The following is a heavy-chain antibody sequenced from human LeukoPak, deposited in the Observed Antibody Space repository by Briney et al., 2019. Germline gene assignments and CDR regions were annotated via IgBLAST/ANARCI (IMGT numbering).Heavy chain of an antibody. CDR2: IYSDGST. D-gene: IGHD6-13*01. V-gene: IGHV4-4*07. CDR1: GGSISSYH. J-gene: IGHJ4*02. CDR3: ARDRGDDGRSWHYFDY. Sequence: SETLSLTCTVSGGSISSYHWSWIRQSADKGLEWIGRIYSDGSTRYSPSLKSRVTISVDRPKNQFSLTLTSVTAADTAVYYCARDRGDDGRSWHYFDYWGQGTLVTVSS.